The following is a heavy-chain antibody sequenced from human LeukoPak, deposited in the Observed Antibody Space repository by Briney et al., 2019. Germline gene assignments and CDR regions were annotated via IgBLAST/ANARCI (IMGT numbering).Heavy chain of an antibody. V-gene: IGHV3-49*04. CDR1: GFTFGDYA. Sequence: GGSLRLSCTASGFTFGDYAMSWVRQAPGKGLEWVGFIRSKAYGGTTEYAASVKGRFTISRDDSKSIAYLQMNSLKTEDTAVYYCTRGCSGSRYYCDYWEQGTLVTVSS. J-gene: IGHJ4*02. CDR2: IRSKAYGGTT. D-gene: IGHD2-15*01. CDR3: TRGCSGSRYYCDY.